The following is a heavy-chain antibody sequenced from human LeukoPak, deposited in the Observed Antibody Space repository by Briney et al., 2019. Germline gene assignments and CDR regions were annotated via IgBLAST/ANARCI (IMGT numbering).Heavy chain of an antibody. D-gene: IGHD3-10*01. CDR2: ISYDGSNK. CDR3: ARAPGSYVHYFDC. V-gene: IGHV3-30*04. J-gene: IGHJ4*02. CDR1: GFTFSSYA. Sequence: GGSLRLSCAASGFTFSSYAMHWVRQAPGKGLEWVAVISYDGSNKYYADSVKGRFTISRDNSKNTLYLQMNSLRAEDTAVYYCARAPGSYVHYFDCWGQGTLVTVSS.